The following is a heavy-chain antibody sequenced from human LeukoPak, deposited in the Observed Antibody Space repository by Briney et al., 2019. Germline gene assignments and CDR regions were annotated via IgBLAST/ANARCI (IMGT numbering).Heavy chain of an antibody. CDR2: IRSKAYGGTT. V-gene: IGHV3-49*04. Sequence: GRSLRLSCTDSGFTFGDYAMNWVRQAPGKGLEWVGFIRSKAYGGTTEYAASVKGRFTISRDDSKSIAYLQTNSLKTEDTAVYYCTASDHLYCSSSSCHFDYWGQGTLATVAS. D-gene: IGHD2-15*01. CDR3: TASDHLYCSSSSCHFDY. J-gene: IGHJ4*02. CDR1: GFTFGDYA.